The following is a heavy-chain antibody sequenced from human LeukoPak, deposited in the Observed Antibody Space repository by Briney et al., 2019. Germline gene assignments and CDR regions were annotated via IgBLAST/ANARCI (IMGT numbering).Heavy chain of an antibody. CDR1: GGSMSDFY. Sequence: SETLSLTCTVSGGSMSDFYWSWIRQPPGKGLGWLGYIHYSGSTNYNPFFKSRGTISVDKSKSQFSLKLASVTATDTAVYYCARHYGPWGQGTLVTVSS. CDR3: ARHYGP. V-gene: IGHV4-59*08. D-gene: IGHD3-10*01. J-gene: IGHJ4*02. CDR2: IHYSGST.